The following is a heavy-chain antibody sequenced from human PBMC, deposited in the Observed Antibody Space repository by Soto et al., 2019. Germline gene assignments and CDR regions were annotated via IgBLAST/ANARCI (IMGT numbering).Heavy chain of an antibody. D-gene: IGHD3-22*01. Sequence: PSETLSLTCTVSGGSISSHYCCWIRQPPGKGLEWIGYIYYSGFTDYNPSLKSRVTLSDDTSKNQFSLRLTSVTAADTAVYYCARDQNSSGYLDYWGQGILVTVSS. CDR1: GGSISSHY. J-gene: IGHJ4*02. V-gene: IGHV4-59*11. CDR2: IYYSGFT. CDR3: ARDQNSSGYLDY.